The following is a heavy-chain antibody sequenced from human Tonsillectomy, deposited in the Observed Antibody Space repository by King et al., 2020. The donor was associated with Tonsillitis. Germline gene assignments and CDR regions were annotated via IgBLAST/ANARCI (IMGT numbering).Heavy chain of an antibody. V-gene: IGHV3-66*01. Sequence: VQLVESGGGLVQPGGSLRLSCAASGFAISNSHMSWVRQAPGKGLQWVSTFYSGGTTYYAGSVKGRFIISRDSSKNALYLQMNRLRAEDSAVYYCVRDTAMGRGLLAHYYAMDVWGLGTTVTASS. CDR1: GFAISNSH. CDR3: VRDTAMGRGLLAHYYAMDV. J-gene: IGHJ6*02. D-gene: IGHD3-10*01. CDR2: FYSGGTT.